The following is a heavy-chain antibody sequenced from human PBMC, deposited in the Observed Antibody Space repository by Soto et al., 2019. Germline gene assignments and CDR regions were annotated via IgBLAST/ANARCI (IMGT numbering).Heavy chain of an antibody. CDR2: ISSSGSTI. CDR1: GFTFSDYY. V-gene: IGHV3-11*01. Sequence: QVQLVESGGGLVKPGGSLRISCAASGFTFSDYYMRWIRQAPGKGLEWVSYISSSGSTIYYADSVKGRFTISRDNAKNSLYRQMNSLRAEDTAVYYCARGWSIRWQWLGNYYYYGMDVWGQGTTVTVSS. D-gene: IGHD6-19*01. J-gene: IGHJ6*02. CDR3: ARGWSIRWQWLGNYYYYGMDV.